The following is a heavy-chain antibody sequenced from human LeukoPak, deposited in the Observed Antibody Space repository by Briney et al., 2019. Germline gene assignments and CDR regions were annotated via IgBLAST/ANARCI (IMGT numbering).Heavy chain of an antibody. CDR2: INPNSGVT. CDR1: VYTFTGYY. Sequence: GASVKVSCKASVYTFTGYYMHWGRQAPGQGLEWMGWINPNSGVTNYAQKFQGRVTMTRDTSISTAYMELSRLRSDDTAVYYCARASLVGYFDYWGQGTLVTVSS. J-gene: IGHJ4*02. D-gene: IGHD1-26*01. V-gene: IGHV1-2*02. CDR3: ARASLVGYFDY.